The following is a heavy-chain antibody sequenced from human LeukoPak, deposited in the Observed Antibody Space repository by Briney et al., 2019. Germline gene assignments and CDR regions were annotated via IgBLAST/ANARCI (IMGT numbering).Heavy chain of an antibody. V-gene: IGHV1-69*06. CDR3: ARGSGYSYPSVSYYFDY. CDR2: IIPIFGTA. Sequence: GASVKVSCKASGGTFSSYAISWVRQAPRQGLEWMGGIIPIFGTANYAQKFQGRVTITADKSTSTAYMELSSLRSEDTAVYYCARGSGYSYPSVSYYFDYWGQGTLVTVSS. J-gene: IGHJ4*02. CDR1: GGTFSSYA. D-gene: IGHD5-18*01.